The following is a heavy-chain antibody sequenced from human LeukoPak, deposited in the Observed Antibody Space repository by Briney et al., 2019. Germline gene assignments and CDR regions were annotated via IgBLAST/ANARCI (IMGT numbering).Heavy chain of an antibody. CDR1: GFTFDDYA. CDR2: ISWNSGSI. V-gene: IGHV3-9*01. CDR3: EKDIAGGGLAAATTNYYYYYGMDV. J-gene: IGHJ6*02. Sequence: PGRSLRLSCAASGFTFDDYAMHWVRQAPGKGLEWVSGISWNSGSIGYADSVKGRFTISRDNAKNSLYLQMNSLRAEDTALYYCEKDIAGGGLAAATTNYYYYYGMDVWGQGTTVTVSS. D-gene: IGHD6-13*01.